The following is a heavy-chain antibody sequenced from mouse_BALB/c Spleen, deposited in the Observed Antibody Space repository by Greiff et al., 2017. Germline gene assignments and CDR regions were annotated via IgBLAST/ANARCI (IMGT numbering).Heavy chain of an antibody. J-gene: IGHJ2*01. V-gene: IGHV1-19*01. Sequence: EVKLQQSGPELVKPGASVKMSCKASGYTFTDYYMDWVKQSHGESFEWIGRVNPYNGGTSYNQKFKGKATLTVDKSSSTAYMELNSLTSEDSAVYYCARERYDYWGQGTTLTVSS. D-gene: IGHD2-14*01. CDR2: VNPYNGGT. CDR1: GYTFTDYY. CDR3: ARERYDY.